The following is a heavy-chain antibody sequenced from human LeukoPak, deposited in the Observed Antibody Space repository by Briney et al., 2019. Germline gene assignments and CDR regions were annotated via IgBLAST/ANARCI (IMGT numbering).Heavy chain of an antibody. V-gene: IGHV3-30-3*01. CDR3: ARDGGDGYNDLDY. Sequence: GGSLRLSCAASGFTFSSYAIHWVRQAPGKGLECVAVVSNDGTEKYYADSAKGRFTISRDNSKNTLYLQTNSLRTEDTAVYYCARDGGDGYNDLDYWGQGTLVTVSS. D-gene: IGHD5-24*01. J-gene: IGHJ4*02. CDR2: VSNDGTEK. CDR1: GFTFSSYA.